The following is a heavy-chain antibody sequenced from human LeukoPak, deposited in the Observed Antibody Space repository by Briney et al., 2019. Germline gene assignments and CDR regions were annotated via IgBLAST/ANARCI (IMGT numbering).Heavy chain of an antibody. Sequence: GGSLRLSCAASGFTFSSYGMHWVRQAPGKGPEWVAVISYDGSNKYYADSVKGRFTISRDNSKNTLYLQMNSLRAEDTAVYYCAKDRQIDILTGPVDYWGQGTLVTVSS. CDR1: GFTFSSYG. V-gene: IGHV3-30*18. D-gene: IGHD3-9*01. CDR2: ISYDGSNK. CDR3: AKDRQIDILTGPVDY. J-gene: IGHJ4*02.